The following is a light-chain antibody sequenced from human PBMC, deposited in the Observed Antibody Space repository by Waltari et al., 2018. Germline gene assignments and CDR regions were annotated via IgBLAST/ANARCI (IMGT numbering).Light chain of an antibody. CDR1: SGSIARNS. CDR2: ESN. Sequence: NFMLTQPHSVSESPGKTVTISCTRSSGSIARNSVQWYQQRPGSSPTTVIYESNQRPSGVPDRFSGSIDSSSNSASLAISGLKTEDEADYYCQSYNSNTEGVFGGGTKLTVL. CDR3: QSYNSNTEGV. V-gene: IGLV6-57*01. J-gene: IGLJ3*02.